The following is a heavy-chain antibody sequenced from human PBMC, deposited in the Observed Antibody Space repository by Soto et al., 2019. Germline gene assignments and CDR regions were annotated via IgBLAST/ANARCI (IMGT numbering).Heavy chain of an antibody. CDR3: ARQRYSSGNY. CDR2: INHSGST. Sequence: SETLSLTCTVSGGSISSGDYYWSWIRQPPGKGLEWIGEINHSGSTNNNPSLKSRVTISVDTSKNQFSLKLSSVTAADTAVYYCARQRYSSGNYWGQGTLVTVSS. CDR1: GGSISSGDYY. D-gene: IGHD5-18*01. J-gene: IGHJ4*02. V-gene: IGHV4-39*07.